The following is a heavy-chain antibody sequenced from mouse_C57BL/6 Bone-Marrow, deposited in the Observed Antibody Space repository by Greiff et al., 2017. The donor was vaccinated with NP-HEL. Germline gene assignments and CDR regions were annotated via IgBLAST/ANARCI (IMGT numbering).Heavy chain of an antibody. J-gene: IGHJ4*01. V-gene: IGHV7-1*01. Sequence: EVQLQESGGGLVQSGRSLRLSCATSGFTFSDFYMEWVRQAPGKGLEWIAASRNKANDYTTEYSASVKGRFIVSRDTSQSILYLQMNALRAEDTAIYYCARDEGGSMDYWGQGTSVTVSS. CDR2: SRNKANDYTT. CDR3: ARDEGGSMDY. CDR1: GFTFSDFY.